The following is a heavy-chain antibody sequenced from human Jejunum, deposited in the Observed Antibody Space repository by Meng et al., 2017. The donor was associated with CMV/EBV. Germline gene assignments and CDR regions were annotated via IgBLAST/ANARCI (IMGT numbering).Heavy chain of an antibody. CDR2: IYYDGSA. J-gene: IGHJ5*02. CDR3: ATRNVQYGDPVPWFDP. V-gene: IGHV4-39*07. D-gene: IGHD4-17*01. CDR1: SAYMSRTTYD. Sequence: EQAGPGAVKASETLALTGTGSSAYMSRTTYDWGWIRQSPGKGLEWIGSIYYDGSASYPPSLPRRVTLSVAPSQTPFSLKVSSFTAADTAVYYCATRNVQYGDPVPWFDPWGQGTLVTVSS.